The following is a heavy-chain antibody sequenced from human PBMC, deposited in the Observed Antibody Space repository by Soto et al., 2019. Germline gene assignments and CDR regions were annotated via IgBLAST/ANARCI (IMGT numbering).Heavy chain of an antibody. CDR2: INAGNGNT. V-gene: IGHV1-3*01. Sequence: GASVKVSCKASGYTFTSYAMHWVRQAPGQRLEWMGWINAGNGNTKYSQKFQGRVTITRDTSASTAYMELSSLRSEDTAVYYCARVVVVAAFNWFDPWGQGTLVTVSS. CDR1: GYTFTSYA. D-gene: IGHD2-15*01. CDR3: ARVVVVAAFNWFDP. J-gene: IGHJ5*02.